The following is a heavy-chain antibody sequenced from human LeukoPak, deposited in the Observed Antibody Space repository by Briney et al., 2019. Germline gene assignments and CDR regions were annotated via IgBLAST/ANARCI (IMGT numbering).Heavy chain of an antibody. CDR1: GGSISSSSYY. V-gene: IGHV4-61*01. D-gene: IGHD6-13*01. J-gene: IGHJ6*03. Sequence: SETLSLTCTVSGGSISSSSYYWSWIRQPPGKGLEWIGYIYYSGSTNYNPSLKSRVTISVDTSKNQFSLKLSSVTAADTAVYYCARVVGTSEQLVRDYYYYYYMDVWGKGTTVTVSS. CDR2: IYYSGST. CDR3: ARVVGTSEQLVRDYYYYYYMDV.